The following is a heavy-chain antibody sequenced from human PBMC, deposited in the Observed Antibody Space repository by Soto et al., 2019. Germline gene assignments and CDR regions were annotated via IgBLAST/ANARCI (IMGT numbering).Heavy chain of an antibody. CDR1: GFTFSDYY. J-gene: IGHJ4*02. CDR2: SSNSGTFS. D-gene: IGHD1-1*01. V-gene: IGHV3-11*06. CDR3: ARSGDNYNRLDY. Sequence: GGSLRLSCEGSGFTFSDYYISWIRQAPGKGLEWISYSSNSGTFSRYADSVKGRFSISRDNTKNLLYLQMNSLRAEDTAVYYCARSGDNYNRLDYWGQGTPVTVSS.